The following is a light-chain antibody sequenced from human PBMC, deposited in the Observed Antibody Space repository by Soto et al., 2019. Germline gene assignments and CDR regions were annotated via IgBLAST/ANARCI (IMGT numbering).Light chain of an antibody. CDR3: QQYNSYWM. J-gene: IGKJ1*01. CDR1: QSISSW. Sequence: DIQMTQSPSTLSASVVDRVTITCRASQSISSWLAWYQQKPGKAPNLLIYKASSLEGGVPSRFSGSGSGTEFTLTISSLQPDDFATYYCQQYNSYWMFGQGTKVDIK. CDR2: KAS. V-gene: IGKV1-5*03.